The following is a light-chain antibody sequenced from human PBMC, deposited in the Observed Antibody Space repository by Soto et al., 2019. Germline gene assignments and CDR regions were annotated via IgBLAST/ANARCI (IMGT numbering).Light chain of an antibody. Sequence: QSVLTQPASVSGSPGQSITISCTGTSSDVGGYNFVSWYQQYPGTAPKLMIYEVSNRPSGVSNRFSGSKSGNTASLTISGLQAEDEADYYCSSYRSSSSLEIFDGGTKVTVL. CDR3: SSYRSSSSLEI. CDR1: SSDVGGYNF. V-gene: IGLV2-14*01. J-gene: IGLJ2*01. CDR2: EVS.